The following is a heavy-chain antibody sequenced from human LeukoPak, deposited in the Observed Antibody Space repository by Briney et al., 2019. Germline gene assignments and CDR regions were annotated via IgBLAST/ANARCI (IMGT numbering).Heavy chain of an antibody. Sequence: GGSLRLSCAASGFTFSNAWMSWVRQAPGKGLEWVGRIKSKTDGGTTDYAAPVKGRFTISRDDSKNTLYLQMNSLKTEDTAVYYCTTEGEFRIAAAGLYHYYYYYMDVWGKGTTVTVSS. V-gene: IGHV3-15*01. D-gene: IGHD6-13*01. CDR1: GFTFSNAW. CDR2: IKSKTDGGTT. CDR3: TTEGEFRIAAAGLYHYYYYYMDV. J-gene: IGHJ6*03.